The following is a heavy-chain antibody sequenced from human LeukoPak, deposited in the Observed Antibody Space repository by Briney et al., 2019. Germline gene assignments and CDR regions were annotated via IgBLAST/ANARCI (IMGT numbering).Heavy chain of an antibody. CDR3: ARHDSSGYYADY. D-gene: IGHD3-22*01. V-gene: IGHV5-51*01. Sequence: GGSLRLSCKGSGYSFTSYWIGWVRQMPGKGLEWMGIIYPGDSDTRYSPSLQGQVTISADKSISTAYLQWSSLKASDTAMYYCARHDSSGYYADYWGQRTLVTVSS. J-gene: IGHJ4*02. CDR2: IYPGDSDT. CDR1: GYSFTSYW.